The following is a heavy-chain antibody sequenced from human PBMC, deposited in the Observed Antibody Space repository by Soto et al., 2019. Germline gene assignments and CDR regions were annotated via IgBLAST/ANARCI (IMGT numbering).Heavy chain of an antibody. CDR1: GYTFTSFG. J-gene: IGHJ4*02. V-gene: IGHV1-18*04. Sequence: QVQLVQSGAELKKPGASMKVSCKASGYTFTSFGITWVRQAPGQGLAWMGWINTYTQNTKYAHNFQGRVTMTTDTSTTTSYMELRSLRSDDTAVYYCGREASGSGWSFDCWGQGSLVTVSS. CDR3: GREASGSGWSFDC. CDR2: INTYTQNT. D-gene: IGHD6-19*01.